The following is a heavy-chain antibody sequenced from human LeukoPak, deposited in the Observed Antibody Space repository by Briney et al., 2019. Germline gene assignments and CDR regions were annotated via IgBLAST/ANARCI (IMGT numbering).Heavy chain of an antibody. D-gene: IGHD3-3*01. CDR2: IYYSGST. V-gene: IGHV4-59*01. J-gene: IGHJ4*02. CDR3: ASAHRASYYDFWSGYYPFDY. Sequence: SETLSLTCTVSGGSISSYYWSWIRQPPGKGLAGIGYIYYSGSTNYNHSLKSRVTISVDTSKNQFSLKLSSVTAADTAVYYCASAHRASYYDFWSGYYPFDYWGQGTLVTVSS. CDR1: GGSISSYY.